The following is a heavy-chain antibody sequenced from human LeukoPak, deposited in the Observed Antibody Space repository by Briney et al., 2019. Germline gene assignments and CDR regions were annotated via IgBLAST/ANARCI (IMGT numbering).Heavy chain of an antibody. CDR3: ARRRRYDEWFDP. J-gene: IGHJ5*02. CDR1: GYSFTSYW. V-gene: IGHV5-51*01. Sequence: PGESLKISCKGSGYSFTSYWIGWVRPMPGKGLEWMGIIYPVNSETTYSPSFQGQVTISADKSISTAYLQWSSLKASDTAMYYCARRRRYDEWFDPWGQGTLVTVSS. D-gene: IGHD3-16*01. CDR2: IYPVNSET.